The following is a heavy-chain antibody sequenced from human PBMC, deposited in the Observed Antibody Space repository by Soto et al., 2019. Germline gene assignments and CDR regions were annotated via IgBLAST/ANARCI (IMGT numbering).Heavy chain of an antibody. CDR3: AKRQSFDFWSGYLPFFDC. J-gene: IGHJ4*02. CDR2: ISGAGGRI. V-gene: IGHV3-23*01. Sequence: GGSLRLSCVVSGFTFSNYGMSWVRQAPGKGLEWVASISGAGGRIYNEDSVKGRFTISRDSSKNSVYLHMSSLRVEDTAIYYCAKRQSFDFWSGYLPFFDCWGQGTPVTVSS. CDR1: GFTFSNYG. D-gene: IGHD3-3*01.